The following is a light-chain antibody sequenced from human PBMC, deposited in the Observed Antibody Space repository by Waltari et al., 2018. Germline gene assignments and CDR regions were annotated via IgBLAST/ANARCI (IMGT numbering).Light chain of an antibody. CDR1: QSVGRS. CDR2: GAS. CDR3: QHYVRLPVT. V-gene: IGKV3-20*01. Sequence: EIVLTQSPGTLSLSPGERATLSCRASQSVGRSLAWYQQKPGQAPRLLIYGASISATGIPDRFSGGGSGTDFSLTISRLEPEDFAAYHCQHYVRLPVTFGQGTKVEIK. J-gene: IGKJ1*01.